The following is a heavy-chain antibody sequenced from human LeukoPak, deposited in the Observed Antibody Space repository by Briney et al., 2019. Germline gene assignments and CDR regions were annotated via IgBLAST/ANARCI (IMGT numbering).Heavy chain of an antibody. CDR3: AYTNHLTY. J-gene: IGHJ4*02. Sequence: GGSLTLSCAASGLTFSGQRMNWVRQAPGQGLEGVANIKYDGSEEYYADSVKGRFTISRDNAKNSLSLQMNYVRAGDTAIYYCAYTNHLTYWGQGTLVTVSS. CDR2: IKYDGSEE. CDR1: GLTFSGQR. D-gene: IGHD3-16*01. V-gene: IGHV3-7*01.